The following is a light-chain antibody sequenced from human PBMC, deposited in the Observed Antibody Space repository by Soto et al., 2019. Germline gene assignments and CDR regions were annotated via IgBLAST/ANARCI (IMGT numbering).Light chain of an antibody. CDR1: SGHTTYA. CDR3: QTWGTGIQV. J-gene: IGLJ3*02. CDR2: VTSDGSH. V-gene: IGLV4-69*01. Sequence: QLVLTQSPSASASLGASVKLTCTLSSGHTTYAIAWHQQQPEKGPRYLMKVTSDGSHNKGDGIPDRFSGSSSGAERYLTISSLQSEDEDDYYCQTWGTGIQVFGGGTKLTVL.